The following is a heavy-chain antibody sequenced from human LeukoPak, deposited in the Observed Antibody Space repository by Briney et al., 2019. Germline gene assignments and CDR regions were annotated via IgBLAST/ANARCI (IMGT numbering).Heavy chain of an antibody. CDR3: ARAPVLRGVTANWFDP. CDR1: GGSISSGGYY. CDR2: IDYRGSA. D-gene: IGHD3-10*01. J-gene: IGHJ5*02. V-gene: IGHV4-31*02. Sequence: PSETLSLTCSVFGGSISSGGYYWNWIRQQPGKGLEWIGYIDYRGSAYYNPSLKSRVIMSVDTSKNQFSLRVPSATAADTALYSCARAPVLRGVTANWFDPWGRGTLVTVSS.